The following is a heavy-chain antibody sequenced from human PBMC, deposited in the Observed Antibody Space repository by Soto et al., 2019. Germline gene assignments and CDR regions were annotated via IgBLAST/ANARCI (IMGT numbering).Heavy chain of an antibody. J-gene: IGHJ4*02. CDR1: GFTFSSYS. CDR2: ISSSSSYI. Sequence: EVQLVESGGGLVKPGGSLRLSCAASGFTFSSYSMNWVRQAPGKGLEWVSSISSSSSYIYYADSVKGRFTISRDNAKNSLYLQMNSLRAEDTAVYYCARECSSTSCYRVVDYWGQGTLVTVSS. CDR3: ARECSSTSCYRVVDY. D-gene: IGHD2-2*02. V-gene: IGHV3-21*01.